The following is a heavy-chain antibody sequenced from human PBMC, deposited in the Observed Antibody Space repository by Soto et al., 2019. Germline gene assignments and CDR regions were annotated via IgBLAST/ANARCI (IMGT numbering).Heavy chain of an antibody. J-gene: IGHJ5*02. CDR3: ARDWKGAEGFDP. V-gene: IGHV1-18*01. Sequence: QVQLVQSGAEVKKPGASVKVSCKASGYTFSTYGFSWVRQAPGQGLEWMGWIGADNGDTNYAQNFQGRVTMTTDTSTTTSYMEMRSRTAYDTAVYFCARDWKGAEGFDPCGQGSLVTVSS. CDR1: GYTFSTYG. CDR2: IGADNGDT. D-gene: IGHD1-1*01.